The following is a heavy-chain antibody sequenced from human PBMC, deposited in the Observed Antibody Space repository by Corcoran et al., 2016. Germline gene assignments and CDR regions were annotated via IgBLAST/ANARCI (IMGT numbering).Heavy chain of an antibody. D-gene: IGHD2-2*01. J-gene: IGHJ6*02. V-gene: IGHV2-70*01. CDR2: IDWDDDK. Sequence: QVTLRESGPALVKPTQTLTLTCTFSGFSLSTSGMCVSWIRQPPGKALEWLALIDWDDDKYYSTSLKTRLTISKDTSKNQVVLTMTNMHPGDSATYYCARNYIVVVPAAPYYYYSGMDVWGQGTTVTVSS. CDR1: GFSLSTSGMC. CDR3: ARNYIVVVPAAPYYYYSGMDV.